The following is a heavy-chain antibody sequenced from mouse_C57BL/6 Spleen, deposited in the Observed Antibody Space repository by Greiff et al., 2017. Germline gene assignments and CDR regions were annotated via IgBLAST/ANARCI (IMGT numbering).Heavy chain of an antibody. D-gene: IGHD1-1*01. CDR3: ARTITTVGAVAMDY. V-gene: IGHV1-9*01. J-gene: IGHJ4*01. CDR1: GYTFTGYW. Sequence: QVQLKQSGAELMKPGASVKLSCKATGYTFTGYWIEWVKQRPGHGLEWIGEIIPGSGSTNSNEKFKGKATVTADTSSSPAYMQISSLTTEDSAIYYCARTITTVGAVAMDYWGQGTSVTVSS. CDR2: IIPGSGST.